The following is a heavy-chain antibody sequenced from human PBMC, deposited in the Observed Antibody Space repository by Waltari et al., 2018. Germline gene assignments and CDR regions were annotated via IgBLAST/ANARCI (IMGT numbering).Heavy chain of an antibody. V-gene: IGHV4-38-2*02. CDR3: ARDRIVVVPAATRPYYYYGMDV. D-gene: IGHD2-2*01. CDR2: IYHSGST. J-gene: IGHJ6*02. Sequence: QVQLQESGPGLVKPSETLSLTCAVSGSSISSGYYWRWIRQPPGKGLAWIGSIYHSGSTYYNPSLKSRVTISVDTSKNQFSLKLSSVTAADTAVYYCARDRIVVVPAATRPYYYYGMDVWGQGTTVTVSS. CDR1: GSSISSGYY.